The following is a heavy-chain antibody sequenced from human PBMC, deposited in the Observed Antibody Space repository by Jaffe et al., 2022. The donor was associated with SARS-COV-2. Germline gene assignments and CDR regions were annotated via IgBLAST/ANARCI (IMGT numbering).Heavy chain of an antibody. CDR3: ARDGGRRGPYCSGGSCYLHYYGMDV. V-gene: IGHV3-33*01. Sequence: QVQLVESGGGVVQPGRSLRLSCAASGFTFSSYGMHWVRQAPGKGLEWVAVIWYDGSNKYYADSVKGRFTISRDNSKNTLYLQMNSLRAEDTAVYYCARDGGRRGPYCSGGSCYLHYYGMDVWGQGTTVTVSS. D-gene: IGHD2-15*01. CDR1: GFTFSSYG. J-gene: IGHJ6*02. CDR2: IWYDGSNK.